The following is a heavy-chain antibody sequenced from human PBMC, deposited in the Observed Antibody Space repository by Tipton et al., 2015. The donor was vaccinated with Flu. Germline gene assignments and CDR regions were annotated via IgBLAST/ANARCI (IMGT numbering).Heavy chain of an antibody. CDR1: GGSFSGYY. D-gene: IGHD6-13*01. Sequence: LRLSCAVYGGSFSGYYWSWIRQPPGKGLEWIGEINHSGSTNYNPSLKSRVTISVDTSKNQFSLKLSSVTAADTAVYYCASIPSTAAAGTFMIDYWGQGTLVTVSS. V-gene: IGHV4-34*01. CDR3: ASIPSTAAAGTFMIDY. CDR2: INHSGST. J-gene: IGHJ4*02.